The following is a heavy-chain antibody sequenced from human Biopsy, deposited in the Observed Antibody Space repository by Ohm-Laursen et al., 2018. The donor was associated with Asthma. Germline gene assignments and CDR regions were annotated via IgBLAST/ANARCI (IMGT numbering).Heavy chain of an antibody. CDR1: VFTFSSYS. V-gene: IGHV3-48*02. D-gene: IGHD4-23*01. J-gene: IGHJ6*02. CDR3: ARDYGGNSGYYYGMDV. CDR2: ISSRSSTI. Sequence: SLRLSCTASVFTFSSYSMNWVRQAPGKGLEWVSYISSRSSTIYYADSVKGRFTISRDNAMNSLYLQMNSLRDEDTAVYYCARDYGGNSGYYYGMDVWGQGTTVTVSS.